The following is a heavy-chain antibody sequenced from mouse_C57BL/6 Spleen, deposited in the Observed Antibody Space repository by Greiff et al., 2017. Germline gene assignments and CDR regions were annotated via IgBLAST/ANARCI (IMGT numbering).Heavy chain of an antibody. J-gene: IGHJ4*01. CDR1: GYTFTSYW. Sequence: QVQLQQPGAELVKPGASVKLSCKASGYTFTSYWMHWVKQRPGRGLEWIGRIDPNSGGTKYNEKFKSKATLTVDKPSSTAYMQLSSRTSEDSAVYYCARGDVYYDYGWVSMDYWGQGTSVTVSS. CDR3: ARGDVYYDYGWVSMDY. D-gene: IGHD2-4*01. V-gene: IGHV1-72*01. CDR2: IDPNSGGT.